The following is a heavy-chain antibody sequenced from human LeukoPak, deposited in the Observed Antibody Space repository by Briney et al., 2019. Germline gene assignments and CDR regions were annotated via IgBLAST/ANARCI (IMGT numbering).Heavy chain of an antibody. V-gene: IGHV3-15*01. CDR3: TTSSYTVTSLYYYYMDV. CDR2: IKSKTDGGTT. Sequence: GGSLRLSCAASGFTFSNAWMTWVRQAPGKGLEWVGRIKSKTDGGTTDYAAPVKGRFTISRDDSKNTLFLQMNGLKTEDTAVYYCTTSSYTVTSLYYYYMDVWGKGTTVTVSS. D-gene: IGHD4-17*01. CDR1: GFTFSNAW. J-gene: IGHJ6*03.